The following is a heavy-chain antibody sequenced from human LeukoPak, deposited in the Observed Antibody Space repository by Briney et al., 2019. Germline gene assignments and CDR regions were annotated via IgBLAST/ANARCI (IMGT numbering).Heavy chain of an antibody. Sequence: PSETLSLTCTVSGGSISSGSYYWSWIRQTAGKGLEWIGRIYTSGSTNYNPSLKSRVTISVDTSKNQFSLKLSSVTAADTAVYYCARAPKRVGATDYWGQGTLVTVSS. CDR3: ARAPKRVGATDY. CDR1: GGSISSGSYY. J-gene: IGHJ4*02. D-gene: IGHD1-26*01. CDR2: IYTSGST. V-gene: IGHV4-61*02.